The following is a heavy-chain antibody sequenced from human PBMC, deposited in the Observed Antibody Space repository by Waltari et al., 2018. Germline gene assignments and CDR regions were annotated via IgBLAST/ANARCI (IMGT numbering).Heavy chain of an antibody. V-gene: IGHV7-4-1*02. Sequence: QVQLVQSGSEWKKPGASVKVSCRAYGYSFTNYASNWWRQAPGQGLELIGWITTNTENPTYTQGFTRRFVFSLDTSVSTAYLQINDLKAEDTAIYYCAREVVPAAKIVVNWFDPWGQGTQVTVSS. CDR1: GYSFTNYA. D-gene: IGHD2-2*01. J-gene: IGHJ5*02. CDR3: AREVVPAAKIVVNWFDP. CDR2: ITTNTENP.